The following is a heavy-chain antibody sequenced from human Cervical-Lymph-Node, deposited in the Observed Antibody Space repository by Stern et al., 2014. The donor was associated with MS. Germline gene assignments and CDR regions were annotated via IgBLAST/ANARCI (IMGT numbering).Heavy chain of an antibody. CDR1: GFTFSSYA. V-gene: IGHV3-23*04. Sequence: EVQLVESGGGLVQPGGSLRLSCAASGFTFSSYAMTWVRQAPGKGLEWVSAVSGNGYSTYYADSVKGRFTISRDHSKNTLFLEMNSLRAEDTAVYYCAKSVSRAGSTNGVCYDYWGQGTLVSVSS. J-gene: IGHJ4*02. D-gene: IGHD2-8*01. CDR3: AKSVSRAGSTNGVCYDY. CDR2: VSGNGYST.